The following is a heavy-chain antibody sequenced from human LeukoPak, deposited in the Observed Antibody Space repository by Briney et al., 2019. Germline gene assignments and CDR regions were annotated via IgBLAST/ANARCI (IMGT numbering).Heavy chain of an antibody. V-gene: IGHV3-7*01. CDR2: IKQDGSEK. D-gene: IGHD4-11*01. J-gene: IGHJ6*03. CDR1: GFTFSSYW. Sequence: GGSLRLSCAASGFTFSSYWMSWVRQAPGKGLEWVANIKQDGSEKYYVDSVKARFTISRDNAKNSLYLQMNSLRAEDTAVYYCARDRTGQQLISRKEYYYMDVWGKGTTVTISS. CDR3: ARDRTGQQLISRKEYYYMDV.